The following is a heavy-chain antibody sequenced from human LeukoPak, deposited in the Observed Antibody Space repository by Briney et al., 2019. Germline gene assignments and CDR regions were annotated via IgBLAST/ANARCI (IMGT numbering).Heavy chain of an antibody. J-gene: IGHJ4*02. CDR2: INEDGSEK. Sequence: SGGSLRLSCAASGFTFSRYWMSWLRQAPGKGLEWVANINEDGSEKYYVDSVKGRFSISRDNAKNSLYLQMNSLRAEDTAVYYCARLLAYNSGGKAFDHWGQGTLVTVSS. CDR3: ARLLAYNSGGKAFDH. D-gene: IGHD1-20*01. CDR1: GFTFSRYW. V-gene: IGHV3-7*01.